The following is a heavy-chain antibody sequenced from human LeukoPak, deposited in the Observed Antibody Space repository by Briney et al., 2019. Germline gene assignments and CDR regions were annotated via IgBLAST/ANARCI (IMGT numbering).Heavy chain of an antibody. J-gene: IGHJ4*02. Sequence: GGSLRLSCEASGFTFTTYWMHWVRQAPGKGLEWVAIIYYDGSNKYFADSVKGRFTISRDNSKNTLYLQMSSLRAEDTAVYYCARAGITAASTAPFDYWGQGTLVTVSS. V-gene: IGHV3-33*08. CDR1: GFTFTTYW. CDR2: IYYDGSNK. D-gene: IGHD6-13*01. CDR3: ARAGITAASTAPFDY.